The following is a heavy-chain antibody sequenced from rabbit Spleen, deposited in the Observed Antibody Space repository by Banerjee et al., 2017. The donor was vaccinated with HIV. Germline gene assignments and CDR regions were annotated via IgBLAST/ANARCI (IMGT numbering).Heavy chain of an antibody. V-gene: IGHV1S45*01. J-gene: IGHJ4*01. CDR3: ARETSSGWGVVSFYFNL. CDR1: GFSFSSRYY. CDR2: IYAGSSTST. Sequence: QQQLVESGGGLVKPEGSLTLTCTASGFSFSSRYYMCWVRQAPGKGLEWIACIYAGSSTSTYYATWAKGRFTISKTSSTTVTLQMTSLTAADTATYFCARETSSGWGVVSFYFNLWGPGTLVTVS. D-gene: IGHD4-1*01.